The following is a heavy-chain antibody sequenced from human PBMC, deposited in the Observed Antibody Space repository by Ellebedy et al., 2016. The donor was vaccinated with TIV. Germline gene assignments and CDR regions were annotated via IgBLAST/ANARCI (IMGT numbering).Heavy chain of an antibody. D-gene: IGHD3-10*01. CDR3: AAIYYGSGPFGMDV. J-gene: IGHJ6*02. CDR2: ISSSSSTI. CDR1: GFTVSSNY. Sequence: GESLKISXAASGFTVSSNYMSWVRQAPGKGLEWVSYISSSSSTIYYADSVKGRFTISRDNAKNSLYLQMNSLRAEDTAVYYCAAIYYGSGPFGMDVWGQGTTVTVSS. V-gene: IGHV3-48*04.